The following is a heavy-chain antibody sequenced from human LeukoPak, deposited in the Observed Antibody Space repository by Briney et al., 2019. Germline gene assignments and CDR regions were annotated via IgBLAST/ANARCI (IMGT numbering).Heavy chain of an antibody. CDR1: VGTFSIYA. CDR3: ARSGYRSNFDY. Sequence: SSVKVSCKASVGTFSIYAISWGRAAPGQGRGWMGGIIPIFGTANYAQKFQGRVTITADESTSTAYMELSSLRSEDTAVYYCARSGYRSNFDYWGQGTLVTVSS. V-gene: IGHV1-69*01. J-gene: IGHJ4*02. D-gene: IGHD6-13*01. CDR2: IIPIFGTA.